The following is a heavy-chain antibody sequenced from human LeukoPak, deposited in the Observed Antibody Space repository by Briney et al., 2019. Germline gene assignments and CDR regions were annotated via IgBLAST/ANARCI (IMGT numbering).Heavy chain of an antibody. CDR3: TRRDWVSGAVRAFDI. CDR1: GFRFSDYY. J-gene: IGHJ3*02. D-gene: IGHD3-3*01. CDR2: ISNDSVDK. V-gene: IGHV3-11*04. Sequence: GGSLRLSCVGSGFRFSDYYLSWIRQAPGKGLEWVSYISNDSVDKYYVDSVRGRFTISRDNAKKSMYLQMSGLRVEDTAVYHSTRRDWVSGAVRAFDIWGQGTMVTVSS.